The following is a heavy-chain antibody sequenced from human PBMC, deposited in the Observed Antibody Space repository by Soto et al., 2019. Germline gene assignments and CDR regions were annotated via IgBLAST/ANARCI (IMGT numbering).Heavy chain of an antibody. CDR3: ARSETTVEMAFDY. V-gene: IGHV4-59*01. Sequence: PSETLSLTCTVSGGSISSYYWSWIRQPPGKGLEWIGYIYYSGSTNYNPSLKSRVTISVDTSKNQFSLKLSSVTAADTAVYYCARSETTVEMAFDYCGQGNLVTVSS. CDR1: GGSISSYY. D-gene: IGHD5-12*01. CDR2: IYYSGST. J-gene: IGHJ4*02.